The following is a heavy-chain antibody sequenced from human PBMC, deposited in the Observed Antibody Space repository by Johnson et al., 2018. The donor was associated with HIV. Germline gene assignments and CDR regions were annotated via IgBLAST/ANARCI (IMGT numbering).Heavy chain of an antibody. D-gene: IGHD4-17*01. V-gene: IGHV3-30*04. J-gene: IGHJ3*02. CDR2: ISYDGTNK. CDR3: ARPSVVTTLTTTPWAFEI. Sequence: QVQLVESGGGVVQPGRSLRLSCAASGFTFSSYAMHWVRQAPGKGLEWVAIISYDGTNKYYADSVKGRFTISRDNSKSMLYLQMNSLRAEDTAVYYCARPSVVTTLTTTPWAFEIWGQGTMVTVSS. CDR1: GFTFSSYA.